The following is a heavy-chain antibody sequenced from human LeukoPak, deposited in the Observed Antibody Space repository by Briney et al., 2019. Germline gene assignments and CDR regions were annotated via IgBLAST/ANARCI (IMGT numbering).Heavy chain of an antibody. CDR2: INPNSGGT. J-gene: IGHJ4*02. V-gene: IGHV1-2*06. Sequence: ASVTVSCKASGYTFTVYYMHWVRQAPGQGLEWMGRINPNSGGTNYAQKFQGRVTMTRDTSISTAYMELSRLRSDDTAVYYCARGGPLVLLWFGESQDYWGQGTLVTVSS. D-gene: IGHD3-10*01. CDR1: GYTFTVYY. CDR3: ARGGPLVLLWFGESQDY.